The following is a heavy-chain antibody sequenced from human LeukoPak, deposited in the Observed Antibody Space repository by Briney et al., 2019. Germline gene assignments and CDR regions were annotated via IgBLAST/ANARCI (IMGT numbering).Heavy chain of an antibody. CDR3: ARERGPLGYCSGGSCYFDGMDA. CDR2: INPNSGGT. Sequence: ASVKVSCKASGYTFTGYYMHWVRQAPGQGLEWMGWINPNSGGTNYAQKFQGWVTMTRDTSISTAYMELSRLRSDDTVVYYCARERGPLGYCSGGSCYFDGMDAWGQGTTVTVSS. V-gene: IGHV1-2*04. J-gene: IGHJ6*02. CDR1: GYTFTGYY. D-gene: IGHD2-15*01.